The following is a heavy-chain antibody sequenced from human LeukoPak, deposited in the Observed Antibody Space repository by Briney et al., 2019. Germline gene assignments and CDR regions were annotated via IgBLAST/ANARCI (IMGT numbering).Heavy chain of an antibody. D-gene: IGHD3-22*01. CDR2: ISGSGGST. Sequence: GSLRLSCAASGFTFSSYAMSWVRQAPGKGLEWVSAISGSGGSTYYAGSVKGRFTISRDNSKNTLYLQMNSLRAEDTAVYYCATTPAPYYDSGGYYFDYWGQGTLVTVSS. CDR1: GFTFSSYA. J-gene: IGHJ4*02. V-gene: IGHV3-23*01. CDR3: ATTPAPYYDSGGYYFDY.